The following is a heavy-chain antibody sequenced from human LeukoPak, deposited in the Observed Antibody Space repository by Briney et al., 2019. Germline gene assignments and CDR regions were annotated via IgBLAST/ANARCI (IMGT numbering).Heavy chain of an antibody. V-gene: IGHV4-59*01. Sequence: SETLSLTCTVSGDPISSYYWSWIRQPPGKGLEWIGYIYYSGSTNHNPSLKSRVNISVDTSKNQFSLKLSSVTAADTAVYYCARVLYYYDSSGYYTLPNWFDPWGQGTLVTVSS. CDR1: GDPISSYY. CDR3: ARVLYYYDSSGYYTLPNWFDP. CDR2: IYYSGST. D-gene: IGHD3-22*01. J-gene: IGHJ5*02.